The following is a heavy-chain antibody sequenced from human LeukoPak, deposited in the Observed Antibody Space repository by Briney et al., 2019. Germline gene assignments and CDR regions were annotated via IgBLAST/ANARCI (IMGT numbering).Heavy chain of an antibody. V-gene: IGHV1-2*02. J-gene: IGHJ4*02. D-gene: IGHD2-2*01. CDR1: GYTFTGYY. CDR2: IHPNSGGT. Sequence: ASVKVSCKASGYTFTGYYMHWVRQAPGQGLEWVGWIHPNSGGTISAQKFQGRVTMTRDTSISTAYMELSRLRSDDTAVYYCARGRCSSRSCYLFDYWGQGTLVTVSS. CDR3: ARGRCSSRSCYLFDY.